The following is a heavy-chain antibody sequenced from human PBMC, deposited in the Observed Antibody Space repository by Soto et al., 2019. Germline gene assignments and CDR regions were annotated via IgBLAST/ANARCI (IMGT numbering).Heavy chain of an antibody. CDR3: AKLRGRGLFEY. CDR2: ISGGIGST. CDR1: GFSFGVYA. V-gene: IGHV3-23*01. D-gene: IGHD3-10*01. J-gene: IGHJ4*02. Sequence: EVQLLESGGGLIQPGRSLRLSCAASGFSFGVYAMSWVRQAPGKGLEWVATISGGIGSTYYADAVKGRFTISRDISRSTLDLQMKSLRVEDTALYYCAKLRGRGLFEYWGQATMVTISS.